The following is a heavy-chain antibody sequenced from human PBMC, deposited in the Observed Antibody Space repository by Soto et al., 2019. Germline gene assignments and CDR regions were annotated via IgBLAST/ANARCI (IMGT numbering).Heavy chain of an antibody. CDR1: GFTFSSYG. J-gene: IGHJ4*02. D-gene: IGHD3-3*01. Sequence: PVGSLRLSCAASGFTFSSYGMHWVRQAPGKGLEWVAVISYDGSNKYYADSVKGRFTISRDNSKNTLYLQMNSLRAEDTAVYYCAKGYESSRFLEWLPYFDYWGQGTLVTVSS. CDR3: AKGYESSRFLEWLPYFDY. CDR2: ISYDGSNK. V-gene: IGHV3-30*18.